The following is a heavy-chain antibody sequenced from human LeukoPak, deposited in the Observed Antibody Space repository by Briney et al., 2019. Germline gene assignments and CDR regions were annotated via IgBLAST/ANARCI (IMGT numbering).Heavy chain of an antibody. CDR2: VYYTGST. J-gene: IGHJ4*02. V-gene: IGHV4-59*01. Sequence: SGTLSLTCTVSGGSFEHYFWSWIRQPPGKGLEFLGYVYYTGSTDYSPSLKSRLTISADTAKNQFSLKLRSVTAADTAVYYCASHRRSHGAEYWGQGTLVTVSS. CDR1: GGSFEHYF. CDR3: ASHRRSHGAEY. D-gene: IGHD5-18*01.